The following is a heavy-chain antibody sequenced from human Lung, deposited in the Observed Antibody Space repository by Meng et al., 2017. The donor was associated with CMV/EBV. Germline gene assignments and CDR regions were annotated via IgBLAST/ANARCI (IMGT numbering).Heavy chain of an antibody. J-gene: IGHJ5*02. CDR2: INQHGSEN. CDR3: ATTYYYDDTDYP. Sequence: GEXXTISCAASGFAFSNYWMTWIRQAPGKGLEWVGNINQHGSENQYADSVRGRFTISRDNARNSVYLQMNTLRAEDTAVYYCATTYYYDDTDYPSGQGTXVTVSS. CDR1: GFAFSNYW. V-gene: IGHV3-7*01. D-gene: IGHD3-22*01.